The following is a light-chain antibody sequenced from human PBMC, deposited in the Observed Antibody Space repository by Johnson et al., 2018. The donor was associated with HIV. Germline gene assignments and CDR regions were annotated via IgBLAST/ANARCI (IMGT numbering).Light chain of an antibody. CDR3: GTWASSLSVFV. CDR1: SSNIGNNF. J-gene: IGLJ1*01. V-gene: IGLV1-51*02. Sequence: QSVLTQPPSVSAAPGQKVTISCSGSSSNIGNNFVSWYQQLPGTAPKLLIYENIKRPSGIPDRFSGSKSGTSATLGITGLQTGDEADYYCGTWASSLSVFVFGTGTKVSVL. CDR2: ENI.